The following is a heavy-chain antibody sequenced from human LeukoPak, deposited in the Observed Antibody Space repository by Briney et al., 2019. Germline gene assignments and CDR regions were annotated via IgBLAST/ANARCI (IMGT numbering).Heavy chain of an antibody. CDR1: GFTFSSYT. CDR2: ISSSSSTI. D-gene: IGHD3-10*01. Sequence: GGSLRLSCAASGFTFSSYTMYWVRQAPGKGLEWVSYISSSSSTIYYADSVKGRFTISRDNAKNSLYLQMNSLRAEDTAVYYCARALLWFGELRSYYYYGMDVWGQGTTVTVSS. V-gene: IGHV3-48*04. CDR3: ARALLWFGELRSYYYYGMDV. J-gene: IGHJ6*02.